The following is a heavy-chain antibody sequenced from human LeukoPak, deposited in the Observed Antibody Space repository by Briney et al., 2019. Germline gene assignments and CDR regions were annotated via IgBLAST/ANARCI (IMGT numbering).Heavy chain of an antibody. D-gene: IGHD4-17*01. V-gene: IGHV1-18*01. CDR3: ARDFFERDYGDSFDY. CDR2: ISAYNGNT. J-gene: IGHJ4*02. CDR1: GYTFTSYG. Sequence: ASVKVSCKASGYTFTSYGTSWVRQAPGQGLEWMGWISAYNGNTNYAQKLQGRVTMTTDTSTSTAYMELRSLRSDDTAVYYCARDFFERDYGDSFDYWGQGTLVTVSS.